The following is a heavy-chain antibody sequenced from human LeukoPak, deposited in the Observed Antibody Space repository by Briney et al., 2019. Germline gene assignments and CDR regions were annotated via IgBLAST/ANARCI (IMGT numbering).Heavy chain of an antibody. D-gene: IGHD1-20*01. V-gene: IGHV3-74*01. CDR2: INGDGTMT. CDR1: RFTGPPFSSRW. CDR3: ATDNWYVMNL. Sequence: GGSLRLSCAASRFTGPPFSSRWMHWVRQAPGKGLMWVAHINGDGTMTTYADSVEGRFTISRDNAKNTLFLQMDSLRVEDTAVYYCATDNWYVMNLWGQGTTVTVSS. J-gene: IGHJ6*02.